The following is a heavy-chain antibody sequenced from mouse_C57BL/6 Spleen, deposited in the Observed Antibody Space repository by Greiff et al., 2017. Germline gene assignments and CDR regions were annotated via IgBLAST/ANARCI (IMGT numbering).Heavy chain of an antibody. D-gene: IGHD2-4*01. V-gene: IGHV3-6*01. CDR1: GYPITSGYY. CDR2: ISYDGSN. CDR3: ARGSYEYDYYYGMDY. Sequence: ESGPGLVKPSQSLSLTCSVTGYPITSGYYWNWIRQFPGNKLEWMGYISYDGSNNYNPSLKNRISITRDTSKNQFFLKLNSLTTEDTATYYCARGSYEYDYYYGMDYWGQGTSVTVSS. J-gene: IGHJ4*01.